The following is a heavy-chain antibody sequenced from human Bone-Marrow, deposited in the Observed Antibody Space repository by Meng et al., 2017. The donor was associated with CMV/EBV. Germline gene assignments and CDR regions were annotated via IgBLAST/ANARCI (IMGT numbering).Heavy chain of an antibody. CDR2: IKRDGSEK. CDR3: ARRSSSFDY. Sequence: GESLKISCAASGFTVSSNYMSWVRQAPGKGLEWVANIKRDGSEKYYVGSVRGRFTISRDNAKNSLYLRMNSLRAEDTAVYYCARRSSSFDYWGQGTLVTVSS. CDR1: GFTVSSNY. J-gene: IGHJ4*02. V-gene: IGHV3-7*01. D-gene: IGHD6-6*01.